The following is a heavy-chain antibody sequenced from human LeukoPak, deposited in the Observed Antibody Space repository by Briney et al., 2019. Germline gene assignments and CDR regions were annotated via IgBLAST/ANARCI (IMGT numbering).Heavy chain of an antibody. J-gene: IGHJ4*02. CDR1: GFTFSSYS. D-gene: IGHD6-13*01. Sequence: MAGGSLRLSCAASGFTFSSYSMNWVRQAPGKGLEWVSSISSSSSYIYYADSVKGRFTISRDNAKNSLYLRMNSLRAEDTAVYYCAREGEQQLSFDYWGQGTLVTVSS. V-gene: IGHV3-21*01. CDR3: AREGEQQLSFDY. CDR2: ISSSSSYI.